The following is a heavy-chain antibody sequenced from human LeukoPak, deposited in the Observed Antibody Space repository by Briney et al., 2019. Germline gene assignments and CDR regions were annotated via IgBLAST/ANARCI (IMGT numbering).Heavy chain of an antibody. Sequence: ASVKVSCKASGGTFSSYAISWVRQAPGQGLEWMGWISAYNGNTNYAQKLQGRVTMTTDTSTGTAYMELRSLRSDDTAVYYCARVPTVVVTYSNWFDPWGQGTLVTVSS. V-gene: IGHV1-18*01. CDR3: ARVPTVVVTYSNWFDP. J-gene: IGHJ5*02. CDR1: GGTFSSYA. CDR2: ISAYNGNT. D-gene: IGHD3-22*01.